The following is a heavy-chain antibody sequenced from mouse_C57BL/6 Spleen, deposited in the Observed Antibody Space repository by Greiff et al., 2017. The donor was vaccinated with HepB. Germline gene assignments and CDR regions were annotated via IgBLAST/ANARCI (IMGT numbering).Heavy chain of an antibody. CDR1: GFTFNTYA. V-gene: IGHV10-3*01. J-gene: IGHJ3*01. CDR2: ISSKSSNYAT. CDR3: VRDGHFAY. D-gene: IGHD3-1*01. Sequence: EVKLVESGGGLVQPKGSLKLSCAASGFTFNTYAMHWVRQAPGKGLEWVARISSKSSNYATYYADSVKDRFTISRDDSQNMLYLQMNNQKTEDTAMYYCVRDGHFAYWGQGTLVTVSA.